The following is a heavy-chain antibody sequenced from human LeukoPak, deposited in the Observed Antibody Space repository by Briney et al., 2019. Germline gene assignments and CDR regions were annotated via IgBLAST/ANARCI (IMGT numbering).Heavy chain of an antibody. D-gene: IGHD3-22*01. V-gene: IGHV1-8*03. J-gene: IGHJ4*02. CDR3: ARGHPYDSSGYVDY. Sequence: GASVKVSCKASGYTFTSYDINWVRQATGQGLEWMGWMNPNSGNTGYAQKFQGRVTITRYTSISTAYMELSSLRSEDTAVYYCARGHPYDSSGYVDYWGQGTLVTVSS. CDR1: GYTFTSYD. CDR2: MNPNSGNT.